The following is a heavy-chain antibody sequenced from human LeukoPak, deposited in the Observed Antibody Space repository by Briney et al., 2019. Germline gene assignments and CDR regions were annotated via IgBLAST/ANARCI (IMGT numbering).Heavy chain of an antibody. D-gene: IGHD4-17*01. J-gene: IGHJ4*02. CDR2: ISYDGSNK. Sequence: GGSLRLSCAASGFTFSSYAMHWVRQAPGKGLEWVAVISYDGSNKYYADSVKGRFTISRDNSKNTLYLQMNSLRAEDTAVYYCAKDYGDYIKPLDYWGQGTLVTVSS. V-gene: IGHV3-30*04. CDR1: GFTFSSYA. CDR3: AKDYGDYIKPLDY.